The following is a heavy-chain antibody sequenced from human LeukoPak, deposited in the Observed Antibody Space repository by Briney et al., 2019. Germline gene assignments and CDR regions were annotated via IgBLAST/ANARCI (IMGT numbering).Heavy chain of an antibody. D-gene: IGHD3/OR15-3a*01. J-gene: IGHJ4*02. Sequence: SETLSLTCTVSGGSISSYYWSWIRQPPGKGLEWIGYTYYSGSTNYNPSLKSRVTISVDTSKNQFSLKLSSVTAADTAVYYCARGTDWPDYWGQGTLVTVSS. CDR1: GGSISSYY. CDR2: TYYSGST. V-gene: IGHV4-59*12. CDR3: ARGTDWPDY.